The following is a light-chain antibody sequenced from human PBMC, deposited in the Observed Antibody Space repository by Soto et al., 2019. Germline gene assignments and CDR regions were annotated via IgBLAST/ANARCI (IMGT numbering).Light chain of an antibody. J-gene: IGLJ1*01. CDR1: SIDVGSYNL. Sequence: QSALTQPASVSGSPGQSITISCTGTSIDVGSYNLVSWYQQHPGKAPKLMIYEGSKRPSGISNRFSGSKSGNTASLTISGLQAEDEAEYYCCSYADSSRIYVFGSGTKLTVL. CDR3: CSYADSSRIYV. V-gene: IGLV2-23*01. CDR2: EGS.